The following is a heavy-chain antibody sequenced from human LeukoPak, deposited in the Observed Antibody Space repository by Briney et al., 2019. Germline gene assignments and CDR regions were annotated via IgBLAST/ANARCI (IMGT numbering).Heavy chain of an antibody. Sequence: PGGSLRLSCAASGFTVSGHPMSWVRQAPGKGLEWVSTIYTGGNTYYAASVKGRFTISRDFSKNTVFLHMNSLRAEDTAMYYCARGDDSGYYDYFDYWGQGALVTVSS. CDR3: ARGDDSGYYDYFDY. V-gene: IGHV3-53*01. CDR2: IYTGGNT. J-gene: IGHJ4*02. CDR1: GFTVSGHP. D-gene: IGHD3-22*01.